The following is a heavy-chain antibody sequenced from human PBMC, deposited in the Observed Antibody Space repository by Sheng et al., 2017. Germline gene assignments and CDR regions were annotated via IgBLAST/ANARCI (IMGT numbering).Heavy chain of an antibody. CDR1: GGSFSGYY. CDR3: ARDRIFSWLQTKFDY. CDR2: INHSGST. Sequence: QVQLQQWGAGLLKPSETLSLTCAVYGGSFSGYYWSWIRQPPGKGLEWIGEINHSGSTNYNPSLKSRVTISVDTSKNQFSLKLSSVTAADTAVYYCARDRIFSWLQTKFDYWGQGTLVTVSS. V-gene: IGHV4-34*01. D-gene: IGHD6-19*01. J-gene: IGHJ4*02.